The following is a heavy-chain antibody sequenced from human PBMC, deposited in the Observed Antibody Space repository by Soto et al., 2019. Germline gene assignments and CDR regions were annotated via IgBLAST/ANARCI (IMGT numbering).Heavy chain of an antibody. CDR1: GFNFSGSV. CDR2: IRSKGYNYAT. V-gene: IGHV3-73*01. D-gene: IGHD2-15*01. Sequence: GGSLRLSCAASGFNFSGSVIHWVRQASGKGLEWVGRIRSKGYNYATAYAASVEGRFTVSRDDSKNTAYLQMNGLKSEDTAVYYCSRLVVWGQGSLVTVSS. CDR3: SRLVV. J-gene: IGHJ4*02.